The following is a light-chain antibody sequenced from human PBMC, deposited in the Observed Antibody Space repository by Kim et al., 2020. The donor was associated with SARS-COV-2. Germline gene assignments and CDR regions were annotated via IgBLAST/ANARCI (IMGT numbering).Light chain of an antibody. CDR2: DVS. V-gene: IGLV2-14*04. Sequence: GQLINISGTGTSSDVGYYHSVSWYQQHPGKAPKLIMYDVSERASGVSNRFSGSQSGNTASLTISGLRAEDEADYYCSSHTTSSTYVFGSGTQLTVL. CDR3: SSHTTSSTYV. CDR1: SSDVGYYHS. J-gene: IGLJ1*01.